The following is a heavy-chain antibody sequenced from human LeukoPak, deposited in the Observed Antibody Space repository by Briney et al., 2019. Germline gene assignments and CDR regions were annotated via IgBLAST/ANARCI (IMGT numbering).Heavy chain of an antibody. CDR1: GGSFSGYY. J-gene: IGHJ4*02. V-gene: IGHV4-34*01. Sequence: PSETLSLTCAVYGGSFSGYYWSWIRQPPGKGLEWIGEINHSGSTNYNPSLKSRVTMSVDTSKNQFSLKLRSVTAADTAVYYCARDNSSGWTFDYWGQGTLVTVSS. CDR3: ARDNSSGWTFDY. CDR2: INHSGST. D-gene: IGHD6-19*01.